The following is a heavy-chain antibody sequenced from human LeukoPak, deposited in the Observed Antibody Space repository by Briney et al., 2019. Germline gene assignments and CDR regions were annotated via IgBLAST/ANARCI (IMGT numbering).Heavy chain of an antibody. CDR2: ISWTGDKV. D-gene: IGHD6-6*01. CDR1: GFTFGDFV. Sequence: GGSLRLSCVTSGFTFGDFVMHWVRQAPGKGLECVSTISWTGDKVAYAGSVKGRFTVSRDNAKNSLFLQMNSLRTDDTALYCCAKDLEYSSSYRFDYWGQGTLVTVSS. J-gene: IGHJ4*02. CDR3: AKDLEYSSSYRFDY. V-gene: IGHV3-9*01.